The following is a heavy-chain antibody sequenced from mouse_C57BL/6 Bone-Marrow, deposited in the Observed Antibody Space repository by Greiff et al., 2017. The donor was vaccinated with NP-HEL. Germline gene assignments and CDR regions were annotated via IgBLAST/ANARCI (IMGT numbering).Heavy chain of an antibody. J-gene: IGHJ3*01. CDR1: GYTFTSYG. CDR2: IYPRSGNT. Sequence: VKLMESGAELARPGASVKLSCKASGYTFTSYGISWVKQRTGQGLEWIGEIYPRSGNTYYNEKFKGKATLTADKSSSTAYMELRSLTSEDSAVYFCARRYYGSSYEGFAYWGQGTLVTVSA. CDR3: ARRYYGSSYEGFAY. V-gene: IGHV1-81*01. D-gene: IGHD1-1*01.